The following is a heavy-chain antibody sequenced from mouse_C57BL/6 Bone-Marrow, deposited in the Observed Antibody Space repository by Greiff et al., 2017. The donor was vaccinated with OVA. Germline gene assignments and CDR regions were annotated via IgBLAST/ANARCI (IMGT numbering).Heavy chain of an antibody. J-gene: IGHJ2*01. CDR2: IHPNSGST. Sequence: QVQLQQPGAELVKPGASVKLSCKASGYTFTSYWMHWVKQRPGQGLEWIGMIHPNSGSTNYNEKFKSKATLTADKSSSTAYMQLSSLTSEDSADYFCARGVGTEGYYFDYWGQGTTLTVSS. CDR3: ARGVGTEGYYFDY. CDR1: GYTFTSYW. D-gene: IGHD4-1*01. V-gene: IGHV1-64*01.